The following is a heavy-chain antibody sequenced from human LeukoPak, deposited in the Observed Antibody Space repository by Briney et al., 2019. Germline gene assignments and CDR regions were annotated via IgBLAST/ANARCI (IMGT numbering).Heavy chain of an antibody. CDR1: GGTFSSYA. J-gene: IGHJ6*02. V-gene: IGHV1-69*04. CDR2: IIPILGIA. CDR3: ARDSGQYGMDV. Sequence: SVKVSCKASGGTFSSYAISWVRQAPGQGLEWMGRIIPILGIANYAQKFQGRVTITADKSTSTAYMELSSLRSEDTAVYYCARDSGQYGMDVWGQGTTVTVSS.